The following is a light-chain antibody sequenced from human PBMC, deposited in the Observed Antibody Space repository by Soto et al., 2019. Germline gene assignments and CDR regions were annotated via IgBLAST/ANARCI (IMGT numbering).Light chain of an antibody. V-gene: IGKV3-15*01. CDR1: QSVSNN. Sequence: EIVMTQSPATLSVSPGERVTLSCRASQSVSNNLAWYQQKPGQAPRLLIYGATATATGIPARFSGSGSGTELTLTISSLQSEDFAVYYCQQHNDWPLTFGGGTKVEIK. CDR3: QQHNDWPLT. CDR2: GAT. J-gene: IGKJ4*01.